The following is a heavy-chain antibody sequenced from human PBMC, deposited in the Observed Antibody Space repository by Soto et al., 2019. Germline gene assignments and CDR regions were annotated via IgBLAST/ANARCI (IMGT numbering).Heavy chain of an antibody. D-gene: IGHD3-10*01. CDR2: ISSSSTYI. J-gene: IGHJ4*02. CDR3: ARDTNYYASGSGVDY. V-gene: IGHV3-21*01. Sequence: PGGSLRLSCAASGFTFRNYGMNWVRQAPGKGLEWVSSISSSSTYIHYGDSVKGRFTISRDNAKNSLNLQMNSLRAEDTAVYFCARDTNYYASGSGVDYWGQGILVTVSS. CDR1: GFTFRNYG.